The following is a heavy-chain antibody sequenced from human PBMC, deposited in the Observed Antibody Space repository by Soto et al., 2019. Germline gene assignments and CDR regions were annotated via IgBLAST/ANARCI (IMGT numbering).Heavy chain of an antibody. Sequence: GGSLRLSCAASGFTFSSYSMNWVRQAPGKGLEWVSYISSSSSTIYYADSVKGRFTISRDNAKNSLYLQMNSLRAEDTAVYYCASERTTVPLDDAFDIWGQGTMVS. CDR2: ISSSSSTI. CDR3: ASERTTVPLDDAFDI. V-gene: IGHV3-48*01. CDR1: GFTFSSYS. J-gene: IGHJ3*02. D-gene: IGHD4-4*01.